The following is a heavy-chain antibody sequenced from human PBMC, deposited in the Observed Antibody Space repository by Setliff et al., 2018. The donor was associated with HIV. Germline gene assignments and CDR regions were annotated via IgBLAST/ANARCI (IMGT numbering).Heavy chain of an antibody. CDR3: AREREDGSYYFDY. V-gene: IGHV3-21*01. D-gene: IGHD3-10*01. CDR1: GFTFSTYN. CDR2: ISRTSTYI. Sequence: GGSLRLSCAASGFTFSTYNMVWVRQAPGKGLEWVSYISRTSTYIHYADSMKGRFTISGDDAKNSLYLLMNSLRAEDTALYFCAREREDGSYYFDYWGQGTLVTVSS. J-gene: IGHJ4*02.